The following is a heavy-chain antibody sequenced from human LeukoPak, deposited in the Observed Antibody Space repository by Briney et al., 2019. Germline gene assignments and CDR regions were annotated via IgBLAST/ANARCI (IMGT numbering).Heavy chain of an antibody. CDR3: ARDRTVTRGYYYYGMDV. D-gene: IGHD4-17*01. CDR2: IKQDGSEK. J-gene: IGHJ6*02. CDR1: GFTFSSYW. Sequence: GGSLRLSCAASGFTFSSYWMSWVRQAPGKGLEWVANIKQDGSEKYYVDSVKGRFTISRDNAKNSLYLRMNSLRAEDTAVYYCARDRTVTRGYYYYGMDVWGQGTTVTVSS. V-gene: IGHV3-7*03.